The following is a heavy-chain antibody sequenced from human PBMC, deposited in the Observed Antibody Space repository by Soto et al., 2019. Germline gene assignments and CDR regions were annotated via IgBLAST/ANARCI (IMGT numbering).Heavy chain of an antibody. J-gene: IGHJ5*02. V-gene: IGHV1-18*04. D-gene: IGHD3-22*01. CDR1: GYTFTSYY. CDR3: ARDHYYDSSGYPNWFDP. Sequence: GASVTVSCTASGYTFTSYYMHWVRQAPRQGLEWMGWISAYNGNTNYAQKLQGRVTMTTDTSTSTAYMELRSLRSDDTAVYYCARDHYYDSSGYPNWFDPWGQGTLVTVSS. CDR2: ISAYNGNT.